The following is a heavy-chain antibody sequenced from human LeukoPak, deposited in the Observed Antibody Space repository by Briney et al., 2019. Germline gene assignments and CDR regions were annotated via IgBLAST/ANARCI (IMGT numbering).Heavy chain of an antibody. D-gene: IGHD5-18*01. V-gene: IGHV3-30*04. Sequence: GGSLRLSCAASGYTFSSYAAHWVRQAPGTGLEWVSFISYDGGDIKYADSVKGRFTISRDNSKNTLSLQMNSLRPEDTAVYYCARGGSRFGYVFDYWVQGALVTVSS. CDR1: GYTFSSYA. CDR2: ISYDGGDI. J-gene: IGHJ4*02. CDR3: ARGGSRFGYVFDY.